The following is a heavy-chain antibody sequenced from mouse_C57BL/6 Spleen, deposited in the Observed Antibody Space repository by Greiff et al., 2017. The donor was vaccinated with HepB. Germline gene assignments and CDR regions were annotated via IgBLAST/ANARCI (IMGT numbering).Heavy chain of an antibody. Sequence: VQLQQSGAELVRPGASVKLSCTASGFNIKDYYMHWVKQRPEQGLEWIGRIDPEDGDTEYAPKFQGKATMTADTSSNTAYLQLSSLTSEDTAVYYCTGAYGSSPWYFDYWGQGTTLTVSS. CDR1: GFNIKDYY. V-gene: IGHV14-1*01. D-gene: IGHD1-1*01. J-gene: IGHJ2*01. CDR3: TGAYGSSPWYFDY. CDR2: IDPEDGDT.